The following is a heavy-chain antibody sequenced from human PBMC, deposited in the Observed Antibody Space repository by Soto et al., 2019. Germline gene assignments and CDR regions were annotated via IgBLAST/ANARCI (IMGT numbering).Heavy chain of an antibody. Sequence: PGGSLRLSCAASGFTFSSYGMHWVRQAPGKGLEWVAVIWYDGSNKYYADSVKGRFTISRDNSKNTLYLQMNSLRAEDTAVYYCARDLTRGYSSGSGMDVWGQGTTVTVSS. J-gene: IGHJ6*02. CDR2: IWYDGSNK. D-gene: IGHD5-18*01. CDR3: ARDLTRGYSSGSGMDV. V-gene: IGHV3-33*01. CDR1: GFTFSSYG.